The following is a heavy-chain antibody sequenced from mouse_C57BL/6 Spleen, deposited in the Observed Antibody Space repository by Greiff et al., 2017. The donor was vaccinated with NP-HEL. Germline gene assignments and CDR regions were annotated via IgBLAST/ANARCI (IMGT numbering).Heavy chain of an antibody. D-gene: IGHD2-1*01. CDR1: GYTFTEYT. J-gene: IGHJ3*01. CDR2: FYPGSGSI. CDR3: ARHEEGGLPFAY. Sequence: VQLQQSGAELVKPGASVKLSCKVSGYTFTEYTIHWVKQRSGQGLEWIGWFYPGSGSIKYNEKFKDKATVTADKSSSTVYMELSSLTSEDSAVYFCARHEEGGLPFAYWGQGTLVTVSA. V-gene: IGHV1-62-2*01.